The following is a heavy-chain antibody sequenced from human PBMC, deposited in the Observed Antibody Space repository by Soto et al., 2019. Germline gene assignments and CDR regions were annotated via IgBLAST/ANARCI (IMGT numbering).Heavy chain of an antibody. CDR3: ARDFYPLASVFKY. V-gene: IGHV1-18*04. D-gene: IGHD6-13*01. Sequence: ASVKVSCKASGYTFHNHGISWVRQAPGQGLEWLGWISGLDGKTKYAQRLQGRVTMTADTSTSTAYMELRSLRSDDTAVYYCARDFYPLASVFKYWGQGTLVIVSS. CDR1: GYTFHNHG. J-gene: IGHJ4*02. CDR2: ISGLDGKT.